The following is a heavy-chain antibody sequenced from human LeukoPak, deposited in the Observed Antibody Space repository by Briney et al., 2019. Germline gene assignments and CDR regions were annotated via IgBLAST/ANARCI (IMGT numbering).Heavy chain of an antibody. CDR2: ISGSGGST. V-gene: IGHV3-23*01. J-gene: IGHJ4*02. CDR3: AKGRTGDFDS. D-gene: IGHD7-27*01. Sequence: PGGSLRLSCAASGFTFSNFGMTWVRQAPGKGLEWVSGISGSGGSTHYADSVKGRLTISRDNSKNTLYLQMNSLRAEDTAVYYRAKGRTGDFDSWGQGTLVTVSS. CDR1: GFTFSNFG.